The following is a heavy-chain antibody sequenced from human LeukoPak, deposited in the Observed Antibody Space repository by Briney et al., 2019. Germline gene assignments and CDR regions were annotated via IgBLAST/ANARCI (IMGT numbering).Heavy chain of an antibody. D-gene: IGHD1-26*01. CDR2: ISGSGGST. CDR3: AKDLGGGSYYGYVAFDI. Sequence: GGSLRLSCAASGFTFSSYAMSWVRQAPGKGLEWVSDISGSGGSTYYADSVKGRFTISRDNSKNTLYLQMNSLRAEDTAVYYCAKDLGGGSYYGYVAFDIWGQGTMVTVSS. V-gene: IGHV3-23*01. J-gene: IGHJ3*02. CDR1: GFTFSSYA.